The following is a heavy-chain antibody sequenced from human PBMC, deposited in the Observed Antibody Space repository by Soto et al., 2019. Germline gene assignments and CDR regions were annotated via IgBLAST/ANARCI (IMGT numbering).Heavy chain of an antibody. CDR3: ARVFLDFDWDYAFDI. CDR2: IWSQLSNK. Sequence: QVQLVESGGGVVQPGKSLRLSCAASGFTFSNFGMHWVRQAPGKGLDWVAVIWSQLSNKYYADSVKGRFTISRDNSKNTLFLQMNSLRAEDTAVYYCARVFLDFDWDYAFDIWGQGTMVTVSS. CDR1: GFTFSNFG. D-gene: IGHD3-9*01. V-gene: IGHV3-33*03. J-gene: IGHJ3*02.